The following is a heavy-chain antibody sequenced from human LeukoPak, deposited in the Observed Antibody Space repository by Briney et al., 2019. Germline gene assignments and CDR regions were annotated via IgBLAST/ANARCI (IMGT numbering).Heavy chain of an antibody. V-gene: IGHV4-59*12. CDR3: ARTLDSGSYHYYYGMDV. Sequence: SETLSLTCTVSGGSISSYSWSWIRQPPGKGLEWIGYFYYTGSTYYNPSLKSRVTISVDTSKYQFSLKLSSVTAVDTAVYYCARTLDSGSYHYYYGMDVWGQGTTVTVSS. CDR1: GGSISSYS. D-gene: IGHD1-26*01. J-gene: IGHJ6*02. CDR2: FYYTGST.